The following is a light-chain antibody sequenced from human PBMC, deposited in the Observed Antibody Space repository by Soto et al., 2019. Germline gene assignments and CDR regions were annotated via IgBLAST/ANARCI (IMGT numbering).Light chain of an antibody. J-gene: IGLJ2*01. CDR2: LEGSGSY. CDR1: SGHSSYI. CDR3: ETWDSNTRV. Sequence: QLVLTQSSSASASLGSSVKFTCTLSSGHSSYIIAWHQQQPGKAPRYLMKLEGSGSYNKGSGVPDRFSGSSSGADRYLTISNLQFEDEADYYCETWDSNTRVFGAGTKLTVL. V-gene: IGLV4-60*02.